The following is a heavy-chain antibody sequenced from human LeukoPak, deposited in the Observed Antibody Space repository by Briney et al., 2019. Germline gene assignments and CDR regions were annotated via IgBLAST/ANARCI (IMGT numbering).Heavy chain of an antibody. J-gene: IGHJ4*02. Sequence: SETPSLTCAVYGGSFSGYYWSWIRQPPGKGLEWIGEINHSGSTNYNPSLKSRVTISVDTSKNQFSLKLSSVTAADTAVYYCAIAVSGVTYDSSGLTRWGQGTLVTVFS. CDR3: AIAVSGVTYDSSGLTR. CDR2: INHSGST. D-gene: IGHD3-22*01. V-gene: IGHV4-34*01. CDR1: GGSFSGYY.